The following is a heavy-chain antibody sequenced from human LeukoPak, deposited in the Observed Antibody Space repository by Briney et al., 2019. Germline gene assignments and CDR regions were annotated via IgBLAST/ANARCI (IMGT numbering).Heavy chain of an antibody. D-gene: IGHD1-26*01. V-gene: IGHV3-7*01. J-gene: IGHJ4*02. CDR1: GFTFSSYW. CDR3: ARDPDQIVGANFDY. CDR2: IKQDGSGK. Sequence: GGSLRLSCAASGFTFSSYWMNWVRQAPGKGLEWVANIKQDGSGKYYVDSVKDRFTISRDNAKNSLYLQMNSLTAEDTAVYYCARDPDQIVGANFDYWGQGTLVTVSS.